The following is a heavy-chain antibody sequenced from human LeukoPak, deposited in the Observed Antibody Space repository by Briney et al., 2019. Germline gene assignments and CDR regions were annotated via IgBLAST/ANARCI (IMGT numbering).Heavy chain of an antibody. Sequence: GGSLRLSCAASGFTFSSYGMRWVRQAPGKGLEWVSAISGSGGSTNYAESVKGRFTISRDNAKNTVYLQMNSLRAEDTAVYYCARDYVSGSFGPWGQGTLVTVSS. D-gene: IGHD3-10*01. CDR3: ARDYVSGSFGP. CDR1: GFTFSSYG. J-gene: IGHJ5*02. CDR2: ISGSGGST. V-gene: IGHV3-23*01.